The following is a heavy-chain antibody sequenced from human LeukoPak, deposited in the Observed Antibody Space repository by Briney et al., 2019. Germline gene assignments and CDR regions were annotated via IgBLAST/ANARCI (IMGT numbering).Heavy chain of an antibody. D-gene: IGHD6-19*01. CDR1: GFTFSTYW. CDR3: AKDYGRIAVAGSNFDY. Sequence: GGSLRLSCAASGFTFSTYWMTWVRQTPGKRLEWVANIKYDGTEKNYADSLRGRFTISRDNSKNTLYLQMNSLRAEDTAVYYCAKDYGRIAVAGSNFDYWGQGTLVTVSS. CDR2: IKYDGTEK. V-gene: IGHV3-7*01. J-gene: IGHJ4*02.